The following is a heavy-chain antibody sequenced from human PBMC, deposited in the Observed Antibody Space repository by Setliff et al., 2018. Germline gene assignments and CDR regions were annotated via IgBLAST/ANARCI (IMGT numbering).Heavy chain of an antibody. CDR3: ARDEGSSYFYGMDV. Sequence: SETLSLTCTVSGGSISSYYWSWIRQPPGKGLEWIGYIYYSGSTNYNPSLQSRVTISVDTSKNQFPLKLSSVTAADTAVYYCARDEGSSYFYGMDVWVQGTTVTVSS. D-gene: IGHD6-13*01. V-gene: IGHV4-59*01. J-gene: IGHJ6*02. CDR1: GGSISSYY. CDR2: IYYSGST.